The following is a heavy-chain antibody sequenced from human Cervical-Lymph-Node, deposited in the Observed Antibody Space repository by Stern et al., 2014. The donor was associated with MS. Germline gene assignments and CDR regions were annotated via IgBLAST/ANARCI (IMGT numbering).Heavy chain of an antibody. Sequence: QVQLVESGGGVVQPGRSLRLPCAASGFPFSSSGMHWVRQAPGKGLEWVAVIWYDGSNKYYADSVKGRFTISRDNSKNTLYLQMNTLRAEDTAVYYCARDNDIVVLPAALDYWGQGTLVTVSS. D-gene: IGHD2-2*01. CDR1: GFPFSSSG. CDR2: IWYDGSNK. CDR3: ARDNDIVVLPAALDY. J-gene: IGHJ4*02. V-gene: IGHV3-33*01.